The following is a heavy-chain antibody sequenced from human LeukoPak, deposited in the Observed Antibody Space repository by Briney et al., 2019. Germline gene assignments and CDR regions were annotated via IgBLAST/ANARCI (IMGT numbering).Heavy chain of an antibody. CDR1: GYRFTNYW. Sequence: GESLKISCKGSGYRFTNYWISWVRQMPGKGLEWMGRINPSDSYTNYSPPFQGHVTISADKSISTAYLQWSSLKASDTAIYYCATMREQQLVRGDWFDPWGQGTLVTVSS. D-gene: IGHD6-13*01. V-gene: IGHV5-10-1*01. J-gene: IGHJ5*02. CDR3: ATMREQQLVRGDWFDP. CDR2: INPSDSYT.